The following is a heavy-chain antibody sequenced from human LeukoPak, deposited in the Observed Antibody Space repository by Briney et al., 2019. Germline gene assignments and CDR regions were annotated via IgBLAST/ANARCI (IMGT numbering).Heavy chain of an antibody. Sequence: GGSLRLSCAASGFTFSSYGMSWVRQAPGKGLEWVSAMSGSGGDTYYPDSVKGRFIISRDNSKNTLYLQMDSLRAEDTAVYYCAKDPIAAAGFDYWGQGTLVTVSS. D-gene: IGHD6-13*01. V-gene: IGHV3-23*01. CDR3: AKDPIAAAGFDY. CDR1: GFTFSSYG. CDR2: MSGSGGDT. J-gene: IGHJ4*02.